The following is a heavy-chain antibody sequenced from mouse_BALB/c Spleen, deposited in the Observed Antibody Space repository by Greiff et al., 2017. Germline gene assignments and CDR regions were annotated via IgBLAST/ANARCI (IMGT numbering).Heavy chain of an antibody. V-gene: IGHV5-6-4*01. CDR2: ISSGGSYT. CDR3: TRDERGYYYGSSYAMDY. CDR1: GFTFSSYT. D-gene: IGHD1-1*01. Sequence: EVKLVESGGGLVKPGGSLKLSCAASGFTFSSYTMSWVRQTPEKRLEWVATISSGGSYTYYPDSVKGRFTISRDNAKNTLYLQMSSLKSEDTAMYYCTRDERGYYYGSSYAMDYWGQGTSVTVSS. J-gene: IGHJ4*01.